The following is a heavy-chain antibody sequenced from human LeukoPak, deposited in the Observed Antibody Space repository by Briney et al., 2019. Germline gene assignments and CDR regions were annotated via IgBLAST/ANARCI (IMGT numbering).Heavy chain of an antibody. CDR2: ISGGGGST. D-gene: IGHD3-10*01. CDR1: GFTFSSDA. CDR3: ARAEVQHYYGSGSYLDY. V-gene: IGHV3-23*01. J-gene: IGHJ4*02. Sequence: GGSLRLSCAASGFTFSSDAMSWVRQAPGKGLEWVSVISGGGGSTYYADSVKGRFTISRDNSKNTLYLQMNSLRAEDTAVYYCARAEVQHYYGSGSYLDYWGQGTLVTVSS.